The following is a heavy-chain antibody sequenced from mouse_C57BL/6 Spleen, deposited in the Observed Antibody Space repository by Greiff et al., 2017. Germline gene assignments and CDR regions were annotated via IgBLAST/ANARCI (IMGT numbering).Heavy chain of an antibody. Sequence: QVQLQQPGAELVKPGASVKLSCKASGYTFTSYWMHWVKQRPGQGLEWIGMIHPNSGSTNYNEKFKSKATLTVDKSSSTAYMQLSSLTSEDSAVYYCARADSSGYGYYFDYWGQGTTLTVSS. CDR2: IHPNSGST. CDR1: GYTFTSYW. CDR3: ARADSSGYGYYFDY. J-gene: IGHJ2*01. D-gene: IGHD3-2*02. V-gene: IGHV1-64*01.